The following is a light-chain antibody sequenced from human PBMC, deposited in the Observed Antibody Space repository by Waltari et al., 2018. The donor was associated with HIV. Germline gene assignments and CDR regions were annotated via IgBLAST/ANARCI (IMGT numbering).Light chain of an antibody. CDR2: RNN. CDR1: SSEIGSNY. CDR3: ATWADRPSGPVV. V-gene: IGLV1-47*01. J-gene: IGLJ2*01. Sequence: QSVLTQPPSASGTPGPRVTISCSGSSSEIGSNYVHWYQQLPGTAPKLLIYRNNQRASGVPDRFSGSKSDTSASLAISGLRSEDEADYYCATWADRPSGPVVFGGGTRVTVL.